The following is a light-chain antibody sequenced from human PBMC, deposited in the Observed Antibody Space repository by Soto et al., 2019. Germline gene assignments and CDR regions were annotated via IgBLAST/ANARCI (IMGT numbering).Light chain of an antibody. J-gene: IGKJ4*01. Sequence: EIVMTPSPATPSVSPGGRATLSRRASQTISGTLAWYQQKPGQAPRLLIHGASTRATGIPARFSGSGSGTDFTLTISSLQSEDFGVYFCQQYDNWPLTFGGGTKVDIK. CDR1: QTISGT. CDR2: GAS. V-gene: IGKV3D-15*01. CDR3: QQYDNWPLT.